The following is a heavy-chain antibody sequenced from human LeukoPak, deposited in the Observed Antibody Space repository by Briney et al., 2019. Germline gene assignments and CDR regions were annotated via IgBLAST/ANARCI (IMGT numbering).Heavy chain of an antibody. Sequence: SETLSLTCTVSGGSISSYYWSWIRQPPGKGLEWIGYIYYSGSTNYNPSLKSRVTISVDTSKNQFSLKLSSVTAADTAVYYCARASLVLLDYWGQGTLVTVSS. CDR2: IYYSGST. CDR3: ARASLVLLDY. D-gene: IGHD6-13*01. V-gene: IGHV4-59*01. CDR1: GGSISSYY. J-gene: IGHJ4*02.